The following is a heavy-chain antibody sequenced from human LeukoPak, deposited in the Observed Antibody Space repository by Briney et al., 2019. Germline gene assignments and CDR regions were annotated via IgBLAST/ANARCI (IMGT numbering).Heavy chain of an antibody. CDR2: IYYSGST. D-gene: IGHD3-22*01. CDR1: GGSISSYY. J-gene: IGHJ6*02. Sequence: SETLSLTCTVSGGSISSYYWSWIRQPPGKGLEWIGYIYYSGSTNYNPSLKSRVTISVDTSKNQFSLKLSSVTAADTAVYYCARMRYEDYYDNSANRYYYYGMDVWGQGTTVTVSS. V-gene: IGHV4-59*08. CDR3: ARMRYEDYYDNSANRYYYYGMDV.